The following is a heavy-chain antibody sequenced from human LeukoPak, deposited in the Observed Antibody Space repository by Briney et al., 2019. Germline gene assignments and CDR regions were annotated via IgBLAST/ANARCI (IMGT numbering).Heavy chain of an antibody. CDR2: VDPEDGET. J-gene: IGHJ6*03. CDR3: ATGGYCSSTSCRYYYYMDV. D-gene: IGHD2-2*01. CDR1: GYTFTDYY. Sequence: ATVKISCKVSGYTFTDYYMHWVQQAPGKGLEWMGLVDPEDGETIYAEKFQGSVTITADTSTDTAYMELSSLRSEDTAVYYCATGGYCSSTSCRYYYYMDVWGKGTTVTVSS. V-gene: IGHV1-69-2*01.